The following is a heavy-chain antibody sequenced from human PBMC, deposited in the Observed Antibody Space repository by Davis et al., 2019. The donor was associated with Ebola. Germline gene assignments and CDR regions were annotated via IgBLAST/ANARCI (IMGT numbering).Heavy chain of an antibody. CDR2: IRYDGSNK. J-gene: IGHJ4*02. V-gene: IGHV3-30*02. D-gene: IGHD6-6*01. CDR1: GFTFSSYG. Sequence: PGGSLRLSCAASGFTFSSYGMHWVRQAPGKGLEWVAFIRYDGSNKYYADSVKGRFTISRDNSKNTLYLQMNSLRAEDTAVYYCARGHASTVKQLVDYWGQGTLVTVSS. CDR3: ARGHASTVKQLVDY.